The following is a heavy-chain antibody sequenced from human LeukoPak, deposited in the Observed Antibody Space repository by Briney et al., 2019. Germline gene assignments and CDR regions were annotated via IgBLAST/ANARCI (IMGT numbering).Heavy chain of an antibody. CDR3: ARGPYAYTSSATLGSYNWFDP. CDR1: GYSFPNYW. V-gene: IGHV5-51*01. CDR2: IYPGDSHT. Sequence: PGESLKISYKGSGYSFPNYWIGWVRQMPGKGLEWMGIIYPGDSHTRYSPSFQDQVTISVDKSISTAHLQWSSLKASDTAMYYCARGPYAYTSSATLGSYNWFDPWGQGSLVTVSS. J-gene: IGHJ5*02. D-gene: IGHD2-2*02.